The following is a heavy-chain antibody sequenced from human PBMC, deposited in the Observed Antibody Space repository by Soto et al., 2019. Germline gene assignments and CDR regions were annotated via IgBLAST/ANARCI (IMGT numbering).Heavy chain of an antibody. V-gene: IGHV3-23*01. CDR3: AKGGLWFGDLLPYYYYGMDV. Sequence: GGSLRLSCAASGFPFSSYAMSWVRQAPGKGLEWVSAISGSGGSTYYADSVKGRFTISRDNSKNTLYLQMNSLRAEDTAVYYCAKGGLWFGDLLPYYYYGMDVWGQGTTVTVSS. CDR2: ISGSGGST. CDR1: GFPFSSYA. D-gene: IGHD3-10*01. J-gene: IGHJ6*01.